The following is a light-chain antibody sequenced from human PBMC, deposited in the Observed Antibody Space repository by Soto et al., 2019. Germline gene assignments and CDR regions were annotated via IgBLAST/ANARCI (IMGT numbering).Light chain of an antibody. J-gene: IGKJ4*01. CDR3: QQYFDVPFT. CDR1: RSVLYKSNNKNH. CDR2: WAS. Sequence: DMVMTQSPDSLAVSLGERATMTCKCSRSVLYKSNNKNHLAWYQQKPGQPPQLIIYWASTRESGVPERFSGSGSGTDFTLTISSLEAEDVAFYWCQQYFDVPFTFGGGTKVDIK. V-gene: IGKV4-1*01.